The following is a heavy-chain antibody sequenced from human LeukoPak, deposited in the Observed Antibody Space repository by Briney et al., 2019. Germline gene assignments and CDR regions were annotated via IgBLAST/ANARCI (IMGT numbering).Heavy chain of an antibody. CDR2: ISASGTIT. Sequence: GGSLRLSCAAPGFTFSSYAMSWVRQAPGKGLEWVSTISASGTITYYADSVKGRCTISRDYSKNTVYLQMNSLRAEDTAVYYCAYLGLSSDWNDVPGPQIDYWGQGTLVSVSS. J-gene: IGHJ4*02. CDR3: AYLGLSSDWNDVPGPQIDY. CDR1: GFTFSSYA. D-gene: IGHD1-1*01. V-gene: IGHV3-23*01.